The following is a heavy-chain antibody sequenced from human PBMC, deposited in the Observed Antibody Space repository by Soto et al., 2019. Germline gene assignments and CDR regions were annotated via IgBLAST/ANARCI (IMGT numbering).Heavy chain of an antibody. V-gene: IGHV1-18*01. D-gene: IGHD2-21*02. CDR3: ARSIVVVTALDY. CDR2: ISPYNGNT. J-gene: IGHJ4*02. Sequence: ASVKVSCKASGYTFTSYGISWVREAPGQGLEWMGWISPYNGNTNYGQKFQGRVTITRDTSASTAYMELSSLRSEDTAVYYCARSIVVVTALDYWGQGTLVTVSS. CDR1: GYTFTSYG.